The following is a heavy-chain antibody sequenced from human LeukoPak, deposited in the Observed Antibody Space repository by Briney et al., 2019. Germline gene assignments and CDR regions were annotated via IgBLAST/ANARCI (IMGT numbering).Heavy chain of an antibody. CDR1: GYTFTSYG. Sequence: ASVKVSCKASGYTFTSYGISWVRQAPGQGLEWMGWISAYNGNTNYAQKLQGRVTMTTDTSTSTAYMELRSLRSDDTAVYYCARAQTTMVRGVIITSWFDPWGQGTLVTVSS. J-gene: IGHJ5*02. CDR2: ISAYNGNT. V-gene: IGHV1-18*01. D-gene: IGHD3-10*01. CDR3: ARAQTTMVRGVIITSWFDP.